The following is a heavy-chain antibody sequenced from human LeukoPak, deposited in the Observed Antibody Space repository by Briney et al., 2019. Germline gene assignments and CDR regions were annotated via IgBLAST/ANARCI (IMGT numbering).Heavy chain of an antibody. CDR2: MNPNSGNT. CDR1: GYTFTSYD. CDR3: ARGLGYYGSGSYYRALGY. D-gene: IGHD3-10*01. V-gene: IGHV1-8*03. Sequence: ASVKVSCKASGYTFTSYDINWVRQATGQGLEWMGRMNPNSGNTGYAQKFQGRVTITRNTSISTAYMELSSLRSEDTAVYYCARGLGYYGSGSYYRALGYWGQGTLVTVSS. J-gene: IGHJ4*02.